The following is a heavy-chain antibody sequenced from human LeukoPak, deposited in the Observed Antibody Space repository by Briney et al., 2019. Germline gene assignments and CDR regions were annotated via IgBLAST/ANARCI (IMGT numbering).Heavy chain of an antibody. CDR1: GGTFSSYA. CDR2: IIPIFGTA. CDR3: ARDHVVGATIGYFQH. Sequence: GASVKVSCKASGGTFSSYAISWVRQAPGQGLEWMGGIIPIFGTANYAQKFQGRVTITTDESTSTAYMELSSLRSEDTAVYYCARDHVVGATIGYFQHWGQGTLVTVSS. J-gene: IGHJ1*01. V-gene: IGHV1-69*05. D-gene: IGHD1-26*01.